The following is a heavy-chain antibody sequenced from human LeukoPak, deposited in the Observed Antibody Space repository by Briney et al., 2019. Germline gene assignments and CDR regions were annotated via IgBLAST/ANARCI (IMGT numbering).Heavy chain of an antibody. CDR3: ARDYVATAYWYFDL. J-gene: IGHJ2*01. CDR2: IYYSGST. D-gene: IGHD5-18*01. V-gene: IGHV4-59*01. CDR1: GGSISSYY. Sequence: SETLSLTCTVSGGSISSYYWSWIRQPPGKGLEWIGYIYYSGSTNCNPSLKSRVTISVDTSKNQFSLKLSSVTAADTAVYYCARDYVATAYWYFDLWGRGTLVTVSS.